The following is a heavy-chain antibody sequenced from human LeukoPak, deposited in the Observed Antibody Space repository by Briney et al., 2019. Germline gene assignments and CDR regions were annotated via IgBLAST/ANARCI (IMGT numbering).Heavy chain of an antibody. V-gene: IGHV3-30*03. J-gene: IGHJ4*02. CDR1: GFTFSSYG. Sequence: PGGSLRLSCAASGFTFSSYGMHWVRQAPGKGLEWVAVISYDGSNKYYADSVKGRFTISRDNSKNTLYLQMNSLRAEDTALYYCGRGKSPAAVDDWGQGTLVTVPS. D-gene: IGHD2-2*01. CDR2: ISYDGSNK. CDR3: GRGKSPAAVDD.